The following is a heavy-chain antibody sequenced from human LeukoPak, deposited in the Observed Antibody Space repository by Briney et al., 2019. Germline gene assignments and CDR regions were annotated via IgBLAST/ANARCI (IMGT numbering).Heavy chain of an antibody. CDR3: ARVSRSSTSCSGIDY. Sequence: PGGSLRLSCVASGFTFSYYEMNWVLQAPGKGLEWVSAISSRGGTIYYADSVKGRFAISRDNAKNSLYMQMNSLRAEDTAVYYCARVSRSSTSCSGIDYWGQGTLVTVSS. CDR1: GFTFSYYE. D-gene: IGHD2-2*01. J-gene: IGHJ4*02. CDR2: ISSRGGTI. V-gene: IGHV3-48*03.